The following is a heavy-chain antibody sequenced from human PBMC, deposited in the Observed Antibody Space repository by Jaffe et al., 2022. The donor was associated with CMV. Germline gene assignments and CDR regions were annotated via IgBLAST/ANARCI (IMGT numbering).Heavy chain of an antibody. V-gene: IGHV1-69*09. CDR1: GGTFSSYA. J-gene: IGHJ4*02. D-gene: IGHD3-3*01. CDR3: ARDPEGLEWLPDY. CDR2: IIPILGIA. Sequence: QVQLVQSGAEVKKPGSSVKVSCKASGGTFSSYAISWVRQAPGQGLEWMGRIIPILGIANYAQKFQGRVTITADKSTSTAYMELSSLRSEDTAVYYCARDPEGLEWLPDYWGQGTLVTVSS.